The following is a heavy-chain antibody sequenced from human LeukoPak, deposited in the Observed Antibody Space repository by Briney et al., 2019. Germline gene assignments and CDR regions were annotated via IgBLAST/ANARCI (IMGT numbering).Heavy chain of an antibody. Sequence: SVKVSCKASGFTFTSSAMQWVRQARGQRLEWIGWIVVGSGNTNYAQKFQERVTITRDMSTSTAYMELSSLRSEDTAVYYCAADGAMITFGGVIVPDAFDIWGQGTMVTVSS. J-gene: IGHJ3*02. CDR2: IVVGSGNT. V-gene: IGHV1-58*02. CDR1: GFTFTSSA. CDR3: AADGAMITFGGVIVPDAFDI. D-gene: IGHD3-16*02.